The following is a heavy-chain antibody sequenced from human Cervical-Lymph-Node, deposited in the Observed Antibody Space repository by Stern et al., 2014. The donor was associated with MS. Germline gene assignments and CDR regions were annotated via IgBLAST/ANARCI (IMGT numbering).Heavy chain of an antibody. J-gene: IGHJ4*02. D-gene: IGHD3-3*01. CDR3: ARTYDFWSGYGDY. Sequence: QDQLVQSGGEVKKPGASVKVSCKASGYSFSSYGIAWVRQAPGQGLEWMGWISADNGNTNYAQEFQDRVTMTTDTSTSVVHMELRSLRSDDTAVYYCARTYDFWSGYGDYWGQGTLVTVSS. CDR2: ISADNGNT. V-gene: IGHV1-18*01. CDR1: GYSFSSYG.